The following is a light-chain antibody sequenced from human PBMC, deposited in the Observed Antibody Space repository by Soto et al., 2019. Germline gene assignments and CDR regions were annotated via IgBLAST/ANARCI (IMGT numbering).Light chain of an antibody. V-gene: IGLV1-40*01. J-gene: IGLJ1*01. CDR3: QSHDSSLSGLYV. CDR2: GNS. CDR1: SSNIGAGYD. Sequence: QSVLTQPPSVSGAPGQRVTISCTGSSSNIGAGYDVHWYQQLPGTAPKLLIYGNSNRPSGVPDRFSGPKSGTSASLAITGLQAEDEADYYCQSHDSSLSGLYVFGTGTNVTVL.